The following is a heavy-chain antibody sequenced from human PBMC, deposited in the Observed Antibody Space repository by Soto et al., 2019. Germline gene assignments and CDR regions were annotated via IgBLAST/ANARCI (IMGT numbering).Heavy chain of an antibody. Sequence: QVQLRESGPGLVKPSETLSLTCTVSGDSISRYYWTWIRQPPGKGLEWIGYIYYSGNTNYNPSLKSRVTMSIDASKQHFSLNLSAVTAADTAVYFCARAYSPTWYGYYYLDVWGRGTTVTVSS. CDR3: ARAYSPTWYGYYYLDV. J-gene: IGHJ6*03. V-gene: IGHV4-59*01. CDR2: IYYSGNT. CDR1: GDSISRYY. D-gene: IGHD1-26*01.